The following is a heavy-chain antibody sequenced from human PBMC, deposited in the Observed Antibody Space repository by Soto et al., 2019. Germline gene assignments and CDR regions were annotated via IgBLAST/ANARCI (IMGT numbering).Heavy chain of an antibody. Sequence: GGSLRLSCAASGFTFSSYAMSWVRQAPGKGLEWVSAISGSGGSTYYEDSVKGRFTISRDNSKNTLYLQMNSLRAEDTAVYYCAKDEIAAPGAFDIWGQGTMVTVSS. V-gene: IGHV3-23*01. CDR2: ISGSGGST. CDR1: GFTFSSYA. CDR3: AKDEIAAPGAFDI. D-gene: IGHD6-13*01. J-gene: IGHJ3*02.